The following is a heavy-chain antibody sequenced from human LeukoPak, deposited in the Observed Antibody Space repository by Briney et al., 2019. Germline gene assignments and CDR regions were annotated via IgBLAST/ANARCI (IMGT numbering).Heavy chain of an antibody. Sequence: PSETLSLTCTVSGGSISSSSYYWGWIRQPPGKGLEWIGSIYYSGSTYYNPSLKSRVTISVDTSKNQFSLKLSSVTAADTAVYYCAREWFQTTLSAFDIWGQGTMVTVSS. CDR3: AREWFQTTLSAFDI. V-gene: IGHV4-39*07. CDR2: IYYSGST. CDR1: GGSISSSSYY. J-gene: IGHJ3*02. D-gene: IGHD3-10*01.